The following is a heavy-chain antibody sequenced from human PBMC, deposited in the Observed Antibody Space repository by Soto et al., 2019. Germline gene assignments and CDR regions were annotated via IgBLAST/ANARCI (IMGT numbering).Heavy chain of an antibody. CDR2: VTGSGGGT. J-gene: IGHJ5*02. V-gene: IGHV3-23*01. Sequence: EVRLLESGGGLVQPGGSLRLSCAASGFTFSGFCMAWVRQAPGKGLEWVATVTGSGGGTYYADSVKGRFSISRDNSKNRVYLQMCSVIPSGMGVYLFAEGRGGGILDWFDPWGQGIMVTVSS. D-gene: IGHD3-16*01. CDR3: AEGRGGGILDWFDP. CDR1: GFTFSGFC.